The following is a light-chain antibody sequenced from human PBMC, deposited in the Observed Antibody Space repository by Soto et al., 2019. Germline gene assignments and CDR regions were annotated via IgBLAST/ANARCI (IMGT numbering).Light chain of an antibody. CDR2: EGS. Sequence: QSALTQPASVSGSPGQSITISCTGTSSDVGSYNLVSWYQQHPGKAPKLMIYEGSKRPSGVSNRFSGSKSGNTASLTISGLQAEDEADYYCCSYGGRDNLMFGGGTKVTVL. V-gene: IGLV2-23*01. J-gene: IGLJ3*02. CDR3: CSYGGRDNLM. CDR1: SSDVGSYNL.